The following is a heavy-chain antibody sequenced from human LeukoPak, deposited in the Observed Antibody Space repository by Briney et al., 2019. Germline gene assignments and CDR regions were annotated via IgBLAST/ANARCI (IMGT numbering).Heavy chain of an antibody. V-gene: IGHV3-20*01. Sequence: PGESLRLSCAASGFTFDDHGMSWDRQAPRKGLEWVSGINWNGGSTGYADSVKGRFTISRDNARNSLYLQMNSLRAEDTALYHCARHGSYWGVNYYYYGMDVWGQGTTVTVSS. J-gene: IGHJ6*02. D-gene: IGHD1-26*01. CDR3: ARHGSYWGVNYYYYGMDV. CDR2: INWNGGST. CDR1: GFTFDDHG.